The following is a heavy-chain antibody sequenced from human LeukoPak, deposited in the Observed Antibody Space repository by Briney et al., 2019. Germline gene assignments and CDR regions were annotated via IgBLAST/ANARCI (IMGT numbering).Heavy chain of an antibody. CDR3: ASFAGTSCQQQCDY. D-gene: IGHD2-2*01. V-gene: IGHV1-8*01. J-gene: IGHJ4*02. Sequence: GASVKVSRKASGYTFTSYDINWVRQATGQGLGWMGWMNPNSGNTGYAQKFQGRVTMTRNTSISTAYMELSSLRSEDTAVYYCASFAGTSCQQQCDYWGQGTLVTVSS. CDR2: MNPNSGNT. CDR1: GYTFTSYD.